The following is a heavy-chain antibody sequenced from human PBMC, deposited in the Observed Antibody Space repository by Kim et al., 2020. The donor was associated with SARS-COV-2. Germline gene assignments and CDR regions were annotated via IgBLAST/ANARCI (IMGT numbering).Heavy chain of an antibody. Sequence: GGSLRLSCAVSGISVSYNHMSWVRQAPGKGLEWVSVLYSGGTIDYADSLRGRFSISRDSSDNTLYLQMNSLRGEDTAVYYCARDIMHYGLAFFDLWGRGTLVTVSS. J-gene: IGHJ2*01. CDR3: ARDIMHYGLAFFDL. CDR1: GISVSYNH. CDR2: LYSGGTI. D-gene: IGHD4-17*01. V-gene: IGHV3-66*01.